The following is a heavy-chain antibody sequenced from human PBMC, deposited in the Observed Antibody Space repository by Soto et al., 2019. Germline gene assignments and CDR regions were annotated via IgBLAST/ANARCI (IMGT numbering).Heavy chain of an antibody. V-gene: IGHV1-69*06. CDR2: IIPIFGTA. Sequence: ASVKVSCKASGGTFSSYAISWVRQAPGQGLEWMGGIIPIFGTANYAQEFQGRVTITADKSTSTAYMELSSLRSEDTAVYYCASGSSSGVGGMDAWGQGTTVTVSS. CDR3: ASGSSSGVGGMDA. J-gene: IGHJ6*02. CDR1: GGTFSSYA. D-gene: IGHD6-6*01.